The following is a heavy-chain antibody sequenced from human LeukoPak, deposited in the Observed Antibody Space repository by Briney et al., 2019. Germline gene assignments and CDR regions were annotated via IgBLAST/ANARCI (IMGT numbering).Heavy chain of an antibody. CDR1: GGSFRGYY. CDR3: AGAPYYDYVWGSYRYLTA. V-gene: IGHV4-34*01. J-gene: IGHJ5*02. D-gene: IGHD3-16*02. CDR2: INHSGST. Sequence: PSETLSLTCAVYGGSFRGYYWSWIRQPPGKGLEWIGEINHSGSTNYNPSLKSRVTISVDTSKNQFSLKLSSVTAADTAVYYCAGAPYYDYVWGSYRYLTAWGQGTLVTVSS.